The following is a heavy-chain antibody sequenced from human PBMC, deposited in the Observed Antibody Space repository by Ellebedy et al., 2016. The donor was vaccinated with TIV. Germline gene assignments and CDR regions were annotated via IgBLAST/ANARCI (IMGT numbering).Heavy chain of an antibody. CDR1: GGSFSGYS. CDR2: INHREST. D-gene: IGHD4-23*01. CDR3: ARDGAGRWDY. V-gene: IGHV4-34*01. J-gene: IGHJ4*02. Sequence: MPSETLSLTCAVFGGSFSGYSWSWIRQPPGKGLEWIGEINHRESTNYSPSLKSRVTISVDTSKNQLSLRLSSVTAADTAVYYCARDGAGRWDYWGPGTLVTVSS.